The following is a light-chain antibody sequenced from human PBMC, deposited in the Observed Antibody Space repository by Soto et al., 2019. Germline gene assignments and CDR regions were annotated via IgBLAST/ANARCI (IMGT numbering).Light chain of an antibody. V-gene: IGKV1-5*03. Sequence: DIQMTQSPSTLSASVGDRVTITCRASQDIYRSLAWYQQKPGKAPKLLIYETSTLENGVPSRFSGSGSGTEFSLTISSLQSDDFATYYCQQYQTSSWTFSQGTKVEV. CDR3: QQYQTSSWT. CDR1: QDIYRS. J-gene: IGKJ1*01. CDR2: ETS.